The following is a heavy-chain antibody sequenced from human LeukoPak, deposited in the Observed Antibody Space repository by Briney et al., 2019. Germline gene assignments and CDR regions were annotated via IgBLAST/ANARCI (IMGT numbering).Heavy chain of an antibody. D-gene: IGHD6-13*01. CDR3: AKGSSSWYYYYGMDV. V-gene: IGHV3-30*02. CDR2: IRYDGSNK. CDR1: GFTFSSYG. Sequence: PGGSLRLSCAASGFTFSSYGMHWVRQAPGKGLEWVAFIRYDGSNKYYADSVKGRFTISRDNSKNTLYLQMNSLRAEDTAVYYCAKGSSSWYYYYGMDVWGQGTTVTVSS. J-gene: IGHJ6*02.